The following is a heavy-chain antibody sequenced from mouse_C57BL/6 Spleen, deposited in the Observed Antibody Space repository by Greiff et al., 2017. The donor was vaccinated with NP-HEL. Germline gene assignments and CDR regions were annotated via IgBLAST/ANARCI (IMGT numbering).Heavy chain of an antibody. CDR1: GFTFSSYT. Sequence: EVQRVESGGGLVKPGGSLKLSCAASGFTFSSYTMSWVRQTPEKRLEWVATISGGGGNTYYPDSVKGRFTISRDNAKNTLYLQMSSLRSEDTALYYCARQVWGGNYYFDYWGQGTTLTVSS. D-gene: IGHD2-1*01. CDR2: ISGGGGNT. J-gene: IGHJ2*01. V-gene: IGHV5-9*01. CDR3: ARQVWGGNYYFDY.